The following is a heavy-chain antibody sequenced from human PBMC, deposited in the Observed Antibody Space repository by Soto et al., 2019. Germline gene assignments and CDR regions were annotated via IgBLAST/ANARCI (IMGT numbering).Heavy chain of an antibody. D-gene: IGHD3-10*01. CDR2: ISAYNGNT. CDR3: ARGLLLWFGELLDAFDI. CDR1: GYTFTSYG. V-gene: IGHV1-18*01. J-gene: IGHJ3*02. Sequence: GASVKVSCKASGYTFTSYGISWVRQAPGQGLEWMGWISAYNGNTNYAQKLQGRVTMTTDTSTSTAYMELRSLISDATAVYYCARGLLLWFGELLDAFDIWGQGTMVTVSS.